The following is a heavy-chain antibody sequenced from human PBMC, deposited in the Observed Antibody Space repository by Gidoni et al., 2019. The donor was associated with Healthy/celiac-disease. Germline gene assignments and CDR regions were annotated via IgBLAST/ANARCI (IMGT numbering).Heavy chain of an antibody. V-gene: IGHV5-51*01. CDR2: IYPGDSDT. Sequence: EVQLVQSGAEVKKPGESLKISCKGSGYSFTSYWLGWVLHMPGKGLEWMGIIYPGDSDTRYSPSFQGQVTISADKSISTAYLQWSSLKASDTAMYYCARLSVAGTGYYYYGMDVWGQGTTVTVSS. CDR1: GYSFTSYW. J-gene: IGHJ6*02. CDR3: ARLSVAGTGYYYYGMDV. D-gene: IGHD6-19*01.